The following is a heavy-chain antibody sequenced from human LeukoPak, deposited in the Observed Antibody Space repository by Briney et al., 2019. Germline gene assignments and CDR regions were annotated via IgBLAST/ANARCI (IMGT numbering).Heavy chain of an antibody. D-gene: IGHD5-18*01. CDR3: ARRGHSYDFDY. CDR2: FNTAGDT. Sequence: PGGSLRLSCAASGFSFSSYDMHWVRQATGKGLEWVSVFNTAGDTYYADSVKGRFTISRENAKSSLSLQMNSLRVEDTAVYYCARRGHSYDFDYWGQGTLVSVSS. CDR1: GFSFSSYD. J-gene: IGHJ4*02. V-gene: IGHV3-13*01.